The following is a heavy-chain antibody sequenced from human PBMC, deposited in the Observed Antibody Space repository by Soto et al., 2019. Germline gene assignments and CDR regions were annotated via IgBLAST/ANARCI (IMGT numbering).Heavy chain of an antibody. CDR3: AKSPFLGYNMDV. J-gene: IGHJ6*03. V-gene: IGHV3-23*01. Sequence: GGSLRLSCAASGFTFSSYAMSGVRQAPGKGLEWVSSISGTGGNTYYADSVKGRLTISRDNSKNTLYLQMSSLGAEDMAVYYCAKSPFLGYNMDVWGKGTTVTVSS. CDR2: ISGTGGNT. CDR1: GFTFSSYA. D-gene: IGHD3-3*02.